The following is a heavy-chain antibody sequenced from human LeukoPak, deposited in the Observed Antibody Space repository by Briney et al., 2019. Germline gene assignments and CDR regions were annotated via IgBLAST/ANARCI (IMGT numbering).Heavy chain of an antibody. CDR2: ISYDGSNK. CDR1: GFTFSSYA. V-gene: IGHV3-30-3*01. Sequence: GRSLRLSCAASGFTFSSYAMHWVRQAPGKGLEWVAVISYDGSNKYYADSVKGRFTISRDNSKNTLYLQMNSLRAEDTAVYYCARVLGTSLYYYDSSGYYFDAFDIWGQGTMVTVSS. D-gene: IGHD3-22*01. J-gene: IGHJ3*02. CDR3: ARVLGTSLYYYDSSGYYFDAFDI.